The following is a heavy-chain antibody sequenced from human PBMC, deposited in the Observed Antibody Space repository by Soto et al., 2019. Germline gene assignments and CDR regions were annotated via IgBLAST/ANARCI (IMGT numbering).Heavy chain of an antibody. CDR3: ARGITIFGVVPG. CDR1: GYSFTSHY. Sequence: ASVKVSCKAIGYSFTSHYMHWVRQAPGQGLEWMGWMNPNSGNTGYAQKFQGRVTMTRNTSISTAYMELSSLRSEDTAVYYCARGITIFGVVPGWGQGTLVT. J-gene: IGHJ4*02. D-gene: IGHD3-3*01. V-gene: IGHV1-8*02. CDR2: MNPNSGNT.